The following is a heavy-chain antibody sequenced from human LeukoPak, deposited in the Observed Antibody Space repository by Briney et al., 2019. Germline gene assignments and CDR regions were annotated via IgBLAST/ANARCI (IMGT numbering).Heavy chain of an antibody. V-gene: IGHV4-34*01. J-gene: IGHJ4*02. CDR2: INHSGST. Sequence: PSETLSLTCAVYGGSFSGYYWSWIRQPPGKGLEWIGEINHSGSTNYNPSLKSRVTISVDTSKNQFSLKLSSVTAADTAVYYCARRRTRTVDSSGYYYATHAFDYWGQGTLVTVSS. CDR3: ARRRTRTVDSSGYYYATHAFDY. D-gene: IGHD3-22*01. CDR1: GGSFSGYY.